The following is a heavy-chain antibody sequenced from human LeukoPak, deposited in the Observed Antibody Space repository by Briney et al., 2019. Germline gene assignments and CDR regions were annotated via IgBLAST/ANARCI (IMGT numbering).Heavy chain of an antibody. CDR1: GYTFTSYG. CDR3: ARVSTAAGNYNWFDP. Sequence: GASVKVSCKASGYTFTSYGISWVRQAPGQGLEWMGWISAYNGNTNYAQKLQGRVTMTTDTSTSTAYMELRSLRSDDTAVYYCARVSTAAGNYNWFDPWGQGTLVTVSS. J-gene: IGHJ5*02. V-gene: IGHV1-18*01. D-gene: IGHD6-25*01. CDR2: ISAYNGNT.